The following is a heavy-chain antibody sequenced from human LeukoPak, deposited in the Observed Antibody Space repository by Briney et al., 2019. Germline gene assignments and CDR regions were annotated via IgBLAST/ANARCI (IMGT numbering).Heavy chain of an antibody. J-gene: IGHJ5*02. D-gene: IGHD5-18*01. V-gene: IGHV4-31*03. Sequence: SQTLSLTCTVSGCSISSGGYYWSWIRQHPGKGLEWIGYIYYSGSTYYNPSLKSRVTISVDTSKNQFSLKLSSVTAADTAVYYCAREATAHPYNWFDPWGQGTLVTVSS. CDR1: GCSISSGGYY. CDR2: IYYSGST. CDR3: AREATAHPYNWFDP.